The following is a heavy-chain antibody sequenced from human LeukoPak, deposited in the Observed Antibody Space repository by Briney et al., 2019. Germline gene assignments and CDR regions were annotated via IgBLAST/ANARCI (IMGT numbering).Heavy chain of an antibody. D-gene: IGHD2-21*02. CDR3: ARERQDTVIHSGAFDI. CDR1: GFTFSNYF. V-gene: IGHV3-30*04. CDR2: IASDGSHT. Sequence: GRSLRLSCAASGFTFSNYFMHWVRQAPGKGLEWVAEIASDGSHTFYVESVKGRFTISRDNSKNTLYLQMNSLRAEDTAVYFCARERQDTVIHSGAFDIWGQGTMVTVSS. J-gene: IGHJ3*02.